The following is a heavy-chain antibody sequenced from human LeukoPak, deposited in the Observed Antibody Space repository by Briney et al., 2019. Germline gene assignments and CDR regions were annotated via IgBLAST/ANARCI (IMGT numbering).Heavy chain of an antibody. Sequence: SETLSLTCAVSGGSISSSNWWSWVRQPPGKGLEWIGEIYHSGSTNYNPSLKSRVTISVDKSKNQFSLKLSSVTAADTAVYYCARAVGGNYDYVWGSYRLDYWGQGTLVTVSS. CDR2: IYHSGST. J-gene: IGHJ4*02. D-gene: IGHD3-16*02. V-gene: IGHV4-4*02. CDR1: GGSISSSNW. CDR3: ARAVGGNYDYVWGSYRLDY.